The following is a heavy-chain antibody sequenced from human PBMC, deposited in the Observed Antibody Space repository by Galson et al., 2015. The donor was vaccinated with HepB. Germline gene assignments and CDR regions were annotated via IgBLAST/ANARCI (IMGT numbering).Heavy chain of an antibody. CDR3: ARDRVGDFWSGYWNFDY. J-gene: IGHJ4*02. CDR1: GFTFSSYS. Sequence: TLRLSCAASGFTFSSYSMNWVRQAPGKGLEWVSYISSSSTIYYADSVKGRFTISRDNAKNSLYLQMNSLRAEDTAVYYCARDRVGDFWSGYWNFDYWGQGTLVTVSS. V-gene: IGHV3-48*01. CDR2: ISSSSTI. D-gene: IGHD3-3*01.